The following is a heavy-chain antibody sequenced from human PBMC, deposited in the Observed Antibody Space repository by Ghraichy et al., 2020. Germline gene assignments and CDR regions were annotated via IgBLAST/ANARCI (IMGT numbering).Heavy chain of an antibody. D-gene: IGHD3-22*01. CDR3: ACMGSWSRITMIVPLDY. Sequence: SQTLSLTCAVYGGSFSGYYWSWIRQPPGKGLEWIGEINHSGSTNYNPSLKSRVTISVDTSKNQFSLKLSSVTAADTAVYYCACMGSWSRITMIVPLDYCGQGTLVTVSA. CDR1: GGSFSGYY. V-gene: IGHV4-34*01. CDR2: INHSGST. J-gene: IGHJ4*02.